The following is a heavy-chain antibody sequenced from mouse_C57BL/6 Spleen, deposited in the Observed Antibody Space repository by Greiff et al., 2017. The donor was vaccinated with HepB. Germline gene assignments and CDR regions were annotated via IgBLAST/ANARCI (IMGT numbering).Heavy chain of an antibody. J-gene: IGHJ2*01. CDR1: GYTFTSYW. V-gene: IGHV1-50*01. Sequence: QVQLQQPGAELVKPGASVKLSCKASGYTFTSYWMQRVKQRPGQGLEWIGEIDPSDSYTNYNQKFKGKATLTVDTSSSTAYMQLSSLTSEDSAVYYCARKNYYYGSSYGYFDYWGQGTTLTVSS. CDR3: ARKNYYYGSSYGYFDY. CDR2: IDPSDSYT. D-gene: IGHD1-1*01.